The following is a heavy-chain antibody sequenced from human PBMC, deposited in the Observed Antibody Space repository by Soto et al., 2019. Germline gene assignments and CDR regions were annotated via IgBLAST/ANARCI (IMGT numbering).Heavy chain of an antibody. D-gene: IGHD6-19*01. Sequence: QITLKESGPPLVIPTQTRTLTCTFSGFSLNTRGVGVGWIRQPPGKALEWVALIHWDDEKLYSPSLRNTLTITKDTSKNQVVLIITKIDPVDISNYYCAYRTSVLGSGWNFDLWGQGILVTVSS. CDR2: IHWDDEK. J-gene: IGHJ4*02. CDR3: AYRTSVLGSGWNFDL. V-gene: IGHV2-5*02. CDR1: GFSLNTRGVG.